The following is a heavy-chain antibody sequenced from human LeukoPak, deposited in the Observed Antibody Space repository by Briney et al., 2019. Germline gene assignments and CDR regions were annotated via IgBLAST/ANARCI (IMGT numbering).Heavy chain of an antibody. V-gene: IGHV4-59*01. CDR1: GGSISGSY. J-gene: IGHJ5*02. Sequence: SETLSLTCTVSGGSISGSYWNWIRQPPGKGLEWIGYIYYSGSTNYNPSLKSRVTISVDTSKNQFSLKLSSVTAADTAVYYCAGLSSGSYNWSDPWGRGTLVTVSS. CDR2: IYYSGST. CDR3: AGLSSGSYNWSDP. D-gene: IGHD1-26*01.